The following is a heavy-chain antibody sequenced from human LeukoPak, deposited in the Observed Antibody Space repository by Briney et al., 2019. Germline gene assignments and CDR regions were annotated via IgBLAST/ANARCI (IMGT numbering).Heavy chain of an antibody. Sequence: SETLSLTCTVSGGSISSYYWSWIRQPAGMGLEWIGRIYTSASTKYIPSLKSRVTMSVDTSKNQFSLKLSSVTAADTAVYYCAREATYYHISGERYYGMDVWGQGTTVTVSS. CDR1: GGSISSYY. CDR3: AREATYYHISGERYYGMDV. J-gene: IGHJ6*02. V-gene: IGHV4-4*07. D-gene: IGHD3-9*01. CDR2: IYTSAST.